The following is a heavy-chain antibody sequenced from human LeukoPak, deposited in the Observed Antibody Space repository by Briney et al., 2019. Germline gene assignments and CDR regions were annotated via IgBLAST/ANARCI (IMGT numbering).Heavy chain of an antibody. J-gene: IGHJ4*02. CDR1: GFTFSSHA. CDR2: ISGSGGST. CDR3: AKGFDYAVWYDFDY. Sequence: GGSLRLSCAASGFTFSSHAMSWVRQAPGKGLEWVSAISGSGGSTFYADSVKGRFTISRDNSKNTLYLQMNSLRAEDTAVYYCAKGFDYAVWYDFDYWGQGTLVTVSS. D-gene: IGHD4-17*01. V-gene: IGHV3-23*01.